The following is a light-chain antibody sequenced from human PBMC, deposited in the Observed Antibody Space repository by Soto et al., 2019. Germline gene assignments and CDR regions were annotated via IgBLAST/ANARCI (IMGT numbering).Light chain of an antibody. Sequence: QSALTQPASVSGSPGQSITISCTGTSSDVGGYNYVSWYQQHPGKAHKLMIYDVSNRPSGVSNRFSGSKSGNTASLTISGLQAEYAADYYCSSYTSSSTLYVFGTGTKLTVL. CDR2: DVS. CDR3: SSYTSSSTLYV. J-gene: IGLJ1*01. CDR1: SSDVGGYNY. V-gene: IGLV2-14*01.